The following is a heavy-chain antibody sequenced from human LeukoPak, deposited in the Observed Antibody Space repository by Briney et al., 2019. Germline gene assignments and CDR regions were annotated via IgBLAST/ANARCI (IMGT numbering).Heavy chain of an antibody. CDR1: GYTFTSYG. D-gene: IGHD3-10*01. V-gene: IGHV1-18*01. CDR2: ISAYNGNT. CDR3: ARVRLLWFGELLYNPLLNPDY. J-gene: IGHJ4*02. Sequence: ASVKVSCKASGYTFTSYGISWVRQAPGQGLEWMGWISAYNGNTNYAQKLQGRVTMTTDTSTSTAYMELRSLGSDDTAVYYCARVRLLWFGELLYNPLLNPDYWGQGTLVTVSS.